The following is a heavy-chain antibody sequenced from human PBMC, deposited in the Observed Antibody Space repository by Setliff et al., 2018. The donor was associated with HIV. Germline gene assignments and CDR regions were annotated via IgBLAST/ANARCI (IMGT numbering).Heavy chain of an antibody. V-gene: IGHV1-69*13. Sequence: SVKVSCKASGGTFSTYAISWVRQAPGQGLEWMGGIIPIFGTANYDQRFQGRVTITADESTSTAYMELSSLRSEDTAVYYCARERGSLATTTGGWFDPWGQGTLVTVSS. D-gene: IGHD5-12*01. CDR1: GGTFSTYA. CDR2: IIPIFGTA. J-gene: IGHJ5*02. CDR3: ARERGSLATTTGGWFDP.